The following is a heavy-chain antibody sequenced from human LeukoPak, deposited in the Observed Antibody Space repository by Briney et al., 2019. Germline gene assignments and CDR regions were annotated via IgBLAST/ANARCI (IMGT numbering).Heavy chain of an antibody. V-gene: IGHV3-48*03. CDR1: GFIFRSYE. J-gene: IGHJ3*02. CDR3: ARGAGSNYGDAFVI. D-gene: IGHD1-26*01. Sequence: GGSLRLSCAASGFIFRSYEMNWVRQAPGKGLEWVSYTSSRGTTIYYADSVKGRFTISRDNAKSSVHLQMDSLRVDDTAVYYCARGAGSNYGDAFVIWGRGTMVTVSS. CDR2: TSSRGTTI.